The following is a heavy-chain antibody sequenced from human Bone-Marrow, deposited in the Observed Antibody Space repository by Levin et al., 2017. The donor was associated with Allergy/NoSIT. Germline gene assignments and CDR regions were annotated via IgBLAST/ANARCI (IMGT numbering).Heavy chain of an antibody. J-gene: IGHJ4*02. CDR3: ARHHPAYSYGFLDY. CDR1: GASISSNTNY. D-gene: IGHD5-18*01. CDR2: IYFSGTT. Sequence: SQTLSLTCTVSGASISSNTNYWGWIRQPPGKRPEWIGTIYFSGTTYYHPSLKRRVTISIDTSKNQFSLKLRSVTAAATAVYYCARHHPAYSYGFLDYWGQGTLVTVSS. V-gene: IGHV4-39*01.